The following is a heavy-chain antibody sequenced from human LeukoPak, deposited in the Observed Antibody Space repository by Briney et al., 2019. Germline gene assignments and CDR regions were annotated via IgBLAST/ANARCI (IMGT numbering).Heavy chain of an antibody. CDR3: ARSAYYNDGIADY. V-gene: IGHV4-39*01. D-gene: IGHD3-22*01. Sequence: PSETLSLTCTVSGGSMSSSRYYWGWIRQPPGKGLAWVGNIYYSGTTYFNPSLETRVTMSVHTPKSQFSLTLSSLPATHTAVYYCARSAYYNDGIADYWGQGVLVTASS. CDR1: GGSMSSSRYY. CDR2: IYYSGTT. J-gene: IGHJ4*02.